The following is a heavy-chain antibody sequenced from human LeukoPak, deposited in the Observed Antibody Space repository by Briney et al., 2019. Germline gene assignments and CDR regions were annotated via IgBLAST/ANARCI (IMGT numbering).Heavy chain of an antibody. J-gene: IGHJ6*03. D-gene: IGHD1-1*01. V-gene: IGHV4-59*01. CDR1: GVSITSYY. CDR3: ARGRVSSSTWYSTYYYYFYMDV. Sequence: SETLSLTCTVSGVSITSYYWSWIRQPPGKGLEWIGYIYYSGSTNYNPSLNGRVSISRDTTKNLFSLRLRSVTAADTAVYFCARGRVSSSTWYSTYYYYFYMDVWGKGTTVTVSS. CDR2: IYYSGST.